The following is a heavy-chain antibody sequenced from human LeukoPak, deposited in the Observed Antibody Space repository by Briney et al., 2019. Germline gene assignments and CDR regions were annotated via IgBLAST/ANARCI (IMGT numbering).Heavy chain of an antibody. CDR3: ARDLFSIAAAGTGRDY. CDR1: GFTFSSYA. J-gene: IGHJ4*02. V-gene: IGHV3-23*01. CDR2: INGSGGST. D-gene: IGHD6-13*01. Sequence: PGGSLRLSCAASGFTFSSYAMSWVRQAPGKGLEWVSAINGSGGSTYYADSVKGRFTTSRDNAKNSLYLQMNSLRAEDTAVYYCARDLFSIAAAGTGRDYWGQGTLVTVSS.